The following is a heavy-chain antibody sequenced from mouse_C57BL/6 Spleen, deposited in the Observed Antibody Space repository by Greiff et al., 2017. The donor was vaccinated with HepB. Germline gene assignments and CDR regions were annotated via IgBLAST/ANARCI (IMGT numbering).Heavy chain of an antibody. CDR1: GFTFSDYG. CDR2: ISSGSSTI. D-gene: IGHD2-3*01. CDR3: ASSIYDGYYVDY. V-gene: IGHV5-17*01. J-gene: IGHJ2*01. Sequence: DVKLVESGGGLVKPGGSLKLSCAASGFTFSDYGMHWVRQAPEKGLEWVAYISSGSSTIYYADTVKGRFTISRDNAKNTLFLQMTSLRSEDTAMYYCASSIYDGYYVDYWGQGTTLTVSS.